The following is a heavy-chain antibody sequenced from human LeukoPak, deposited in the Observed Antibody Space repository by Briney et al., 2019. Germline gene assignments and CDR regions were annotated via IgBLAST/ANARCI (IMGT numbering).Heavy chain of an antibody. V-gene: IGHV4-4*08. J-gene: IGHJ4*02. CDR2: ISSSGST. CDR1: GGSISSYY. D-gene: IGHD1-1*01. Sequence: SETLSLTCAVSGGSISSYYWSWIRQPPGKGLECIGYISSSGSTNYNPSLESRVTISKDMSKNQFSLKLSSVTAADTALYYCARLVYNTYTDNWRFDYWGQGTLVTVSS. CDR3: ARLVYNTYTDNWRFDY.